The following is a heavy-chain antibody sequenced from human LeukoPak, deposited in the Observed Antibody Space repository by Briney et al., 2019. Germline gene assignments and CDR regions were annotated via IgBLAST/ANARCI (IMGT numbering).Heavy chain of an antibody. CDR2: IYHSGST. Sequence: PSETLSLTCTVSGYSISSGYYWGWIRQAPGKGLEWIGSIYHSGSTYYNPSLKSRVTISVDTSKNQFSLKLSSVTAADTAVYYCASLTGISDYWGQGTLVTVSS. V-gene: IGHV4-38-2*02. CDR1: GYSISSGYY. J-gene: IGHJ4*02. CDR3: ASLTGISDY. D-gene: IGHD1-20*01.